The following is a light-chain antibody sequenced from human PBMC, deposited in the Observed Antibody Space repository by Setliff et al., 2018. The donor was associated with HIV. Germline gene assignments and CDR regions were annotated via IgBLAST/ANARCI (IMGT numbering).Light chain of an antibody. CDR2: ENN. Sequence: QSVLTQPPSGSAAPGQKGTSSCSGGSSNIGKNFVSWYQQFPGAAPKLVIYENNKRPSGIPDRFSGSKSGTLATLDITGLQTGDEADYYCGTWDSGLISAVGVFGSGTKVIVL. CDR1: SSNIGKNF. J-gene: IGLJ1*01. V-gene: IGLV1-51*01. CDR3: GTWDSGLISAVGV.